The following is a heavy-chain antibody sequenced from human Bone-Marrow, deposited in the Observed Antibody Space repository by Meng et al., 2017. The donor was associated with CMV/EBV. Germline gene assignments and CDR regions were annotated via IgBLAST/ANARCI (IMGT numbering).Heavy chain of an antibody. J-gene: IGHJ4*02. CDR1: GFNFSSYG. CDR3: ARVDY. V-gene: IGHV3-30*02. Sequence: GESLKISCAASGFNFSSYGIHWVRQAPGKGLEWMAFIRYDGSNKFYADSVKGRFTISRDNSKNTLYLQMNSLRPEDTAVYYCARVDYWGQGTRVTGSS. CDR2: IRYDGSNK.